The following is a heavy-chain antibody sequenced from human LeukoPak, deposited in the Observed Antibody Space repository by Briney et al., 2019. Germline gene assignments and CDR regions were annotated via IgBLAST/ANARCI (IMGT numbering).Heavy chain of an antibody. Sequence: GGSLRLSCAASGFTFSSYWMSWVRQAPGKGLEWVVNMNQDGGEKYYVDSVKGRFTISRDNAKKSLYLQMNSLRAEDTAVYYCVVVFDYWGQGTLVTVSS. V-gene: IGHV3-7*01. CDR1: GFTFSSYW. J-gene: IGHJ4*02. CDR2: MNQDGGEK. D-gene: IGHD3-22*01. CDR3: VVVFDY.